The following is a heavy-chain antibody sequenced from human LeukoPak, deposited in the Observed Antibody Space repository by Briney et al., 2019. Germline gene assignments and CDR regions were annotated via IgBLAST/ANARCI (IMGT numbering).Heavy chain of an antibody. D-gene: IGHD3-3*01. CDR1: GGSFSGYY. V-gene: IGHV4-34*01. Sequence: SETLSLTCAVYGGSFSGYYWSWIRQPPGKGLEWIGEINHSGSTSYNPSLKSRVTISVDTSKNQFSLKLSSVTAADTAVYYCARAEFLEWSRYPYYYYGMDVWGQGTTVTVSS. CDR3: ARAEFLEWSRYPYYYYGMDV. J-gene: IGHJ6*02. CDR2: INHSGST.